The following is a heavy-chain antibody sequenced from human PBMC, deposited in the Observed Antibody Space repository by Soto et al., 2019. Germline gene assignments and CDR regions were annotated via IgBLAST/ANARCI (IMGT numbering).Heavy chain of an antibody. J-gene: IGHJ6*04. Sequence: QVQLQESGPGLVKPSQTLSLTCTVSGGSISSGGYYWSWSRQHPGKGLEWIGYIYYSGSTYYNPSXRXXVTMSADPSKNQFSRKLSSVTAADTAVYYCARAYGSGYMDVWGEGTTVTVSS. CDR2: IYYSGST. D-gene: IGHD3-10*01. V-gene: IGHV4-31*03. CDR3: ARAYGSGYMDV. CDR1: GGSISSGGYY.